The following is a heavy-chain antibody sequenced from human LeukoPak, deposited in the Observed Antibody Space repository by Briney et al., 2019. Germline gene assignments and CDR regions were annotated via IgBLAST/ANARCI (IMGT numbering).Heavy chain of an antibody. D-gene: IGHD2-15*01. CDR1: GYFISSGYY. CDR2: IHHSGST. CDR3: ARGIPRSLGYCSGGSCYRIDP. Sequence: SETLSLTCTVSGYFISSGYYWGWIRQPPGKGLQWIGSIHHSGSTYYNPSLKSRVTISVDTSKNQFSLKLSSVTAADTAVYYCARGIPRSLGYCSGGSCYRIDPWGQGTLVTVSS. J-gene: IGHJ5*02. V-gene: IGHV4-38-2*02.